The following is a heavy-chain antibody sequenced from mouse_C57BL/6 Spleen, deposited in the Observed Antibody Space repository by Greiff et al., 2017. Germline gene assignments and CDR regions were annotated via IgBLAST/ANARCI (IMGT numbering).Heavy chain of an antibody. D-gene: IGHD4-1*01. V-gene: IGHV2-6-1*01. CDR3: ARHGNWDWYFDV. CDR1: GFSLTSYG. CDR2: IWSDGST. J-gene: IGHJ1*03. Sequence: VKVVESGPGLVAPSQSLSITCTVSGFSLTSYGVHWVRQPPGKGLEWLVVIWSDGSTTYNSALKSRLSISKDNSKSQVFLKMNSLQTDDTAMYXCARHGNWDWYFDVWGTGTTVTVSS.